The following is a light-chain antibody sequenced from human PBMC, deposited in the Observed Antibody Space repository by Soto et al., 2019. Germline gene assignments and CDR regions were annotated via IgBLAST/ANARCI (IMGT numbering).Light chain of an antibody. CDR3: QSDDSSLSALYV. Sequence: QSVVTQPPSVSGAPGQRVTISCTGSSSNIGAGYDVHWYQQLPGTAPKLLIYGNSNRPSGVPDRFSGSKSGTSASLTITRLQAEDEADYYCQSDDSSLSALYVFGTGTKLTVL. CDR1: SSNIGAGYD. CDR2: GNS. V-gene: IGLV1-40*01. J-gene: IGLJ1*01.